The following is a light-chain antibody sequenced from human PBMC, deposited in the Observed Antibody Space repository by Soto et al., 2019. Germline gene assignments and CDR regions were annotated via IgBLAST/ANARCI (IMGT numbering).Light chain of an antibody. V-gene: IGKV3-20*01. Sequence: EIVLTQSPGTLSLSPGERVTLSCRASQSVSSSYLAWYQQKPGQAPRLLIYGASNRATGIPDRFSGSGSGTDFTLTISRLEPEDFAVYYCQQYGSSGTFGQGTKGDIK. CDR2: GAS. J-gene: IGKJ1*01. CDR3: QQYGSSGT. CDR1: QSVSSSY.